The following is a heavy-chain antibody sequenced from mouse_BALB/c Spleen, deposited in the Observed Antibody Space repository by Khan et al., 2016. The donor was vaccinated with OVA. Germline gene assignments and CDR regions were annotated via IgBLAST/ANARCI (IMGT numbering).Heavy chain of an antibody. CDR2: ISYSGST. D-gene: IGHD1-1*01. J-gene: IGHJ1*01. V-gene: IGHV3-2*02. Sequence: EVKLLESGPGLVKPSQSLSLTCTVTGYSITSDYAWNWIRQFPGNKLEWMGYISYSGSTGYNPSLKSRISITRDTSNNQFFLQLNSVTTEDTATYYSARRYYYGHWYFDVWGAGTTVTVSS. CDR1: GYSITSDYA. CDR3: ARRYYYGHWYFDV.